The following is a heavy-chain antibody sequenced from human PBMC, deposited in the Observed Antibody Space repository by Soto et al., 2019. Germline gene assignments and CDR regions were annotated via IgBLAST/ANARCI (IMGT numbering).Heavy chain of an antibody. D-gene: IGHD1-1*01. CDR3: ARDTNSLDP. CDR1: TYSIISGFF. J-gene: IGHJ5*02. Sequence: PSETLSLTCSFPTYSIISGFFWGWIRQPPGKGLEWIGSIFHTGDTYYNPSLKSRITMSVDTSRNQFSLKLTSLTAADTAVYYCARDTNSLDPWGQGTLVTVSS. CDR2: IFHTGDT. V-gene: IGHV4-38-2*02.